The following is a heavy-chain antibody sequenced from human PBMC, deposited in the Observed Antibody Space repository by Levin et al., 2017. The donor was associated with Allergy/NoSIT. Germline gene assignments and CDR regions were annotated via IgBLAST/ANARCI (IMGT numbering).Heavy chain of an antibody. J-gene: IGHJ1*01. CDR2: ISYDGSNK. V-gene: IGHV3-30-3*01. CDR1: GFTFSSYA. CDR3: ARVPHMEQWLAEYFQH. D-gene: IGHD6-19*01. Sequence: GGSLRLSCAASGFTFSSYAMHWVRQAPGKGLEWVAVISYDGSNKYYADSVKGRFTISRDNSKNTLYLQMNSLRAEDTAVYYCARVPHMEQWLAEYFQHWGQGTLVTVSS.